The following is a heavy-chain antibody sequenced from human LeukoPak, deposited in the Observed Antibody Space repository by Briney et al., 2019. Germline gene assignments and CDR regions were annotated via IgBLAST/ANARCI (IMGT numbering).Heavy chain of an antibody. Sequence: GGSLRLSCEASGFSLSGSWMHWVRQAPGEGLMWVSQNKYDGTTKNYADSVRGRFTISRDNAKNTLYLHMNDLRAEDTAVYYCARSDYFHNWGQGTMVVVST. CDR2: NKYDGTTK. D-gene: IGHD3-16*01. CDR1: GFSLSGSW. V-gene: IGHV3-74*01. CDR3: ARSDYFHN. J-gene: IGHJ3*02.